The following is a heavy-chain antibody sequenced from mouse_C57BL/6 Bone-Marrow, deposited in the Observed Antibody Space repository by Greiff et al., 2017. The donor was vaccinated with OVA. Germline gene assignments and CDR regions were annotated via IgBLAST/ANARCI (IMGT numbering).Heavy chain of an antibody. CDR2: IRNKANGYTT. CDR3: ARLLRFAMDY. J-gene: IGHJ4*01. D-gene: IGHD1-1*01. Sequence: VMLVESGGGLVQPGGSLSLSCAASGFTFTDYYMSWVRQPPGKALEWLGFIRNKANGYTTEYSASVKGRFTISRDNSQSILYLQMNALRAEDSATYYCARLLRFAMDYWGQGTSVTVSS. V-gene: IGHV7-3*01. CDR1: GFTFTDYY.